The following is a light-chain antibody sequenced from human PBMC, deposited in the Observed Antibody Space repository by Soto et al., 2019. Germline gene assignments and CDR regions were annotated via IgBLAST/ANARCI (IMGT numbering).Light chain of an antibody. J-gene: IGLJ1*01. CDR3: AAWDDSLRGV. Sequence: QSVLTQPPSASGTPGQRVTISCSGSSSNIGSNYVYWYQQLPGTAPKLLIYRNNQRPSGVPDRFSGSKSVTSASLAISGLRSEDEADYYCAAWDDSLRGVFGTGPKVTVL. CDR2: RNN. CDR1: SSNIGSNY. V-gene: IGLV1-47*01.